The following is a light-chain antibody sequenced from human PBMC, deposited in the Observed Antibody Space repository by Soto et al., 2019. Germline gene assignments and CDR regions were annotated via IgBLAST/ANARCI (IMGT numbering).Light chain of an antibody. CDR1: QSVSRR. CDR3: QQYGSSPRT. CDR2: GAS. J-gene: IGKJ1*01. V-gene: IGKV3-20*01. Sequence: EVVLTQSPGTLSLSPGGIATLSFRASQSVSRRLAWYQQRPGQSPRLLISGASMRASGVPVRFIGSGSGTDFTLTITRLEPEDFAVYFCQQYGSSPRTFGQGTKVDIK.